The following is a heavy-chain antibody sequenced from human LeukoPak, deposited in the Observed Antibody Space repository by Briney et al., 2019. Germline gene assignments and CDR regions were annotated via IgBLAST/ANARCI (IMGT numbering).Heavy chain of an antibody. J-gene: IGHJ5*02. CDR1: GYTFTGYY. V-gene: IGHV1-2*02. Sequence: ASVKVSCKTSGYTFTGYYMHWVRQAPGQGLEWMGWIKPNSGDTRSAQKFQGRVIMTRDTSTGTAYMELSSLRYDDTAVYYCATNILVRDIINWFDPWGQGTLVTVSS. CDR2: IKPNSGDT. CDR3: ATNILVRDIINWFDP. D-gene: IGHD3-10*01.